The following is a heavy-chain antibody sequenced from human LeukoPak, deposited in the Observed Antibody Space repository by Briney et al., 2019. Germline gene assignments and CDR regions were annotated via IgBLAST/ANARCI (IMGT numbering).Heavy chain of an antibody. V-gene: IGHV4-59*01. CDR1: GGSINGYY. D-gene: IGHD5-12*01. Sequence: SETLSLTCTVSGGSINGYYWSWIRQSPGKGLESLGYIYYTGSTNYNPSLKSRVTISVDTSKNRFSLKLSSVTAADTAVYYCARGWGYDVGPYFDYWGQGTLVTVSS. CDR3: ARGWGYDVGPYFDY. CDR2: IYYTGST. J-gene: IGHJ4*02.